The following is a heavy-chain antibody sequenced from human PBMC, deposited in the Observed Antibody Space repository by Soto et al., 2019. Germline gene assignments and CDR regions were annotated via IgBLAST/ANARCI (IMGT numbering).Heavy chain of an antibody. D-gene: IGHD1-1*01. Sequence: QVQLQESGPGLVRPSETLSLTCTVSGGSINTHYWSWIRQPPGKELEWIGYIYYSGSTKDSPSLQSRLTMSIDTSKKQFSLNLRSATAADTAIYYCARVVHLERPYYFDYWGQGIVVTVS. CDR3: ARVVHLERPYYFDY. CDR1: GGSINTHY. J-gene: IGHJ4*02. CDR2: IYYSGST. V-gene: IGHV4-59*11.